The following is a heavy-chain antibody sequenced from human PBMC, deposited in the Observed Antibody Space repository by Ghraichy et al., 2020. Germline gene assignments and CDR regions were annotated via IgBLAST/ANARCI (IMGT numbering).Heavy chain of an antibody. V-gene: IGHV4-34*01. Sequence: SETLSLTCAVYGGSFSGYYWSWIRQPPGKGLEWIGEINHSGSTNYNPSLKSRVTISVDTSKNQFSLKLSSVTAADTAVYYCARVRRFHPINYYYYYGMDVWGQGTTVTVSS. CDR3: ARVRRFHPINYYYYYGMDV. CDR1: GGSFSGYY. D-gene: IGHD5-24*01. J-gene: IGHJ6*02. CDR2: INHSGST.